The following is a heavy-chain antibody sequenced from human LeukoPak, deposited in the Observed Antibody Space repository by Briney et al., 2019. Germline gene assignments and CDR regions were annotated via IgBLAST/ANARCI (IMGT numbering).Heavy chain of an antibody. CDR2: ISTGNGNT. CDR1: GDTFIRYG. Sequence: XXGDTFIRYGITWVRQAPGQGLEWMGWISTGNGNTNYGQKFQGRVTMTTDTSTDTAYMELRRLRSDDSAMYYCERXXXXXXXXNYWGQXTXVTVSS. V-gene: IGHV1-18*01. CDR3: ERXXXXXXXXNY. J-gene: IGHJ4*02.